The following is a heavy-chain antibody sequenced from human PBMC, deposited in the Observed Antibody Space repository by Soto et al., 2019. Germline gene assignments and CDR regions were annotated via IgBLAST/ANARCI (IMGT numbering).Heavy chain of an antibody. D-gene: IGHD4-17*01. CDR1: GYTFTSYG. J-gene: IGHJ6*02. CDR3: ARENDYGYSTWAYYYHYRMDV. CDR2: ISAYNGNT. V-gene: IGHV1-18*04. Sequence: ASVKVSCKASGYTFTSYGISWVRQAPGQGLEWMGWISAYNGNTNYAQELQGRVTMTTDTSTSTAYMELRSLRSDDTAVYYCARENDYGYSTWAYYYHYRMDVCGQGTTVTGS.